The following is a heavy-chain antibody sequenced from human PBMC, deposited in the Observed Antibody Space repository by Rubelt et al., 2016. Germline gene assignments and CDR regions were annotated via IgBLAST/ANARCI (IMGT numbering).Heavy chain of an antibody. Sequence: GGSLRLSCAASGFTFRSYAMNWVREAPGKGLEWVAVISSDESRKYYSDSVKGRFTISRDNSRNTLYLQMSSLRVEDTAVYFCARAPYGDIAYNHFDKWGQGTLVTVSS. CDR2: ISSDESRK. J-gene: IGHJ4*02. CDR3: ARAPYGDIAYNHFDK. D-gene: IGHD4/OR15-4a*01. CDR1: GFTFRSYA. V-gene: IGHV3-30*04.